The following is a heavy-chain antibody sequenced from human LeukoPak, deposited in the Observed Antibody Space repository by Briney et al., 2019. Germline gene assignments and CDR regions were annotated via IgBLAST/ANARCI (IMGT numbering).Heavy chain of an antibody. CDR3: AGDVRGGYAFDI. CDR1: GGSISSGGYY. V-gene: IGHV4-31*03. Sequence: PSQTLSLTCTVSGGSISSGGYYWSWIRQHPGKGLEWIGYIYYSGSTYYNPPLKSRVTISVDTSKSQFSLKLSSVTAADTAVYYCAGDVRGGYAFDIWGQGTMVTVSS. D-gene: IGHD1-26*01. CDR2: IYYSGST. J-gene: IGHJ3*02.